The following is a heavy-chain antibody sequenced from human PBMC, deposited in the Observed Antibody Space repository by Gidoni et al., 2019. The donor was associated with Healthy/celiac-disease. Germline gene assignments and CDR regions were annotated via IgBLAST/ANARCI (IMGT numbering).Heavy chain of an antibody. J-gene: IGHJ6*02. Sequence: QLQLQESGSGLVKPSQTLSLTCAVSGGSISSGGYSWSWIRQPPGKGLEWIGYIYHSGSTYYNPSLKSRVTISVDRSKNQFSLKLSSVTAADTAVYYCASYKDYYDSSGPWYGMDVWGQGTTVTVSS. D-gene: IGHD3-22*01. CDR2: IYHSGST. CDR3: ASYKDYYDSSGPWYGMDV. CDR1: GGSISSGGYS. V-gene: IGHV4-30-2*01.